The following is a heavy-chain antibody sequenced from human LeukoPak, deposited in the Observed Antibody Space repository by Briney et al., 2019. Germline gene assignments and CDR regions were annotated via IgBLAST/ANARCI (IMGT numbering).Heavy chain of an antibody. CDR2: INPDGSWG. D-gene: IGHD3-16*01. CDR1: GFTFSSHW. CDR3: VRDFGGARDY. J-gene: IGHJ4*02. V-gene: IGHV3-7*01. Sequence: GGSLILSCGASGFTFSSHWMSWVRQAPGKGLEWVASINPDGSWGTFVDSVKGRFTISRDNAKNSVFLQMSSLRAEDTAVYYCVRDFGGARDYCGPGTLVTVSS.